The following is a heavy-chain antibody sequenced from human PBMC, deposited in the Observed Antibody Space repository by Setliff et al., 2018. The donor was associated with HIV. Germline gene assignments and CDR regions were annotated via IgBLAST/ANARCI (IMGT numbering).Heavy chain of an antibody. CDR3: ASPIYFGELFYYFYGMDV. CDR2: ISSSSSYI. Sequence: PGGSLRLSCAASGFTFSSYSMNWVRQAPGKGLEWVSSISSSSSYIYYADSVKGRFTISRDTSKNTLYLQMNSLRAEDTAVYYCASPIYFGELFYYFYGMDVWGQGTTVTVSS. D-gene: IGHD3-10*01. CDR1: GFTFSSYS. J-gene: IGHJ6*02. V-gene: IGHV3-21*01.